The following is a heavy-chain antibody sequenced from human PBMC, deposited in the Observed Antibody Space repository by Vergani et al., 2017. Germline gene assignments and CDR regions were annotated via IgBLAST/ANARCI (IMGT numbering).Heavy chain of an antibody. Sequence: VQLVESGGGVVQPGRSLRLSCAASGFSFSSFGFHWVRQAPGKGLEWVAAIKEDGSEKQYVDSVKGRFTISRDNAKKSLYLLMNSLRGEDTAVYYCARGNSLGSYWGQGTLVTVSS. CDR3: ARGNSLGSY. J-gene: IGHJ4*02. D-gene: IGHD1-7*01. V-gene: IGHV3-7*01. CDR1: GFSFSSFG. CDR2: IKEDGSEK.